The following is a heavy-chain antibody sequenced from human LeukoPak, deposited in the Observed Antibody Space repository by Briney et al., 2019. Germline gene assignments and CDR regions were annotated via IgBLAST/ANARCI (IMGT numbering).Heavy chain of an antibody. CDR3: AVGIAAAGTWFDP. D-gene: IGHD6-13*01. J-gene: IGHJ5*02. V-gene: IGHV4-34*01. CDR1: GGSFSGYY. CDR2: INHSGST. Sequence: PSETLSLTCAVYGGSFSGYYWSWIRQPPGKGLEWIGEINHSGSTNYNPSLKSRVTISVDTSKNQFSLKLSSVTAADTAVYYCAVGIAAAGTWFDPWGQGTLVTVSS.